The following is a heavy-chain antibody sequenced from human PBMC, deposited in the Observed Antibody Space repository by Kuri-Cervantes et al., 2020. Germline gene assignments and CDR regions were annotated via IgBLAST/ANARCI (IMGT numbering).Heavy chain of an antibody. CDR1: GGSISSGDYY. D-gene: IGHD3-10*01. CDR3: ARGMVRPAGGMDV. CDR2: IYYSGST. J-gene: IGHJ6*02. V-gene: IGHV4-30-4*01. Sequence: SCTVSGGSISSGDYYWSWIRQPPGKGLEWIGYIYYSGSTYYNPSLKSRVTISVDTSKNQFSLKLSSVTAADTAVYYCARGMVRPAGGMDVWGQGTTVTVSS.